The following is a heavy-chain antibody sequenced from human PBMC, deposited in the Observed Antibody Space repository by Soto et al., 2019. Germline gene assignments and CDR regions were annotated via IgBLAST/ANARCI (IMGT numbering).Heavy chain of an antibody. V-gene: IGHV4-59*01. CDR2: IYYNGST. D-gene: IGHD3-3*01. Sequence: SATLSLTCTVSGGSITGYYWSWIRLPPGKGLEWIGYIYYNGSTNYNASLKSRVTMSGDTSKNQFSLKLTSVTAADTAAYYCTRSDFWSAHRIDYWGQGTLVTVSS. CDR3: TRSDFWSAHRIDY. J-gene: IGHJ4*02. CDR1: GGSITGYY.